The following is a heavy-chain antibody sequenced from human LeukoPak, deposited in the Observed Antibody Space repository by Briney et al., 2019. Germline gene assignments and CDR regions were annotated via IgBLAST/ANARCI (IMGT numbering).Heavy chain of an antibody. CDR3: ARGDRITIFGVVIRARYFQH. CDR2: INSDGSST. J-gene: IGHJ1*01. D-gene: IGHD3-3*01. Sequence: GGSLRLSCAASGFTFSSYWMHWVRQAPGKGLVWVSRINSDGSSTSYADSVKGRFTISRDNAKNTLYLQMNSLRAEDTAVYYCARGDRITIFGVVIRARYFQHWGQGTLVTVSS. V-gene: IGHV3-74*01. CDR1: GFTFSSYW.